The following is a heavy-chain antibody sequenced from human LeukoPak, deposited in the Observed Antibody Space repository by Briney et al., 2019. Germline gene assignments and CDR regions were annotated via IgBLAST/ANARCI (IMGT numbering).Heavy chain of an antibody. D-gene: IGHD3-22*01. CDR3: AKRFDYYDSSGLDY. V-gene: IGHV3-23*01. Sequence: PGRSLRLSCAASGFTFSSYAMSWVRQAPGNGLEWVSAISGSGGSTYYADSVKGRFTISRDNSKNTLYLQMNSLRAEDTAVYYCAKRFDYYDSSGLDYWGQGTLVTVSS. CDR1: GFTFSSYA. J-gene: IGHJ4*02. CDR2: ISGSGGST.